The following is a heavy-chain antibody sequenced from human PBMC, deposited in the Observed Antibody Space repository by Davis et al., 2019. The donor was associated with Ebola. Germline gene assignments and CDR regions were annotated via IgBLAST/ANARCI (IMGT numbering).Heavy chain of an antibody. CDR2: INHSGST. CDR1: GGSFSGYY. Sequence: PSETLSLTCAVYGGSFSGYYWSWIRQPPGKGLEWIGEINHSGSTNYNPSLKSRVTISVDTSKNQFSLKLSSVTAADTAVYYCARVYGHSYGYYYYGMDVWGQGTTVTVSS. J-gene: IGHJ6*02. D-gene: IGHD5-18*01. CDR3: ARVYGHSYGYYYYGMDV. V-gene: IGHV4-34*01.